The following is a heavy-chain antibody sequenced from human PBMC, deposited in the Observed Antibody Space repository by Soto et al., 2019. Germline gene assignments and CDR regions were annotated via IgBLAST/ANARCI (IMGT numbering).Heavy chain of an antibody. D-gene: IGHD6-13*01. J-gene: IGHJ5*02. CDR1: GYIFTDYY. CDR2: INPNSGGT. CDR3: ARDHFIAAAGTGWFDP. V-gene: IGHV1-2*06. Sequence: ASVKVSCKASGYIFTDYYMHWVRQAPGQELGWMGRINPNSGGTNYAQKFQGRVTMTRDTSISTAYTELSSLRSEDTATYYCARDHFIAAAGTGWFDPWGQGTLVTVSS.